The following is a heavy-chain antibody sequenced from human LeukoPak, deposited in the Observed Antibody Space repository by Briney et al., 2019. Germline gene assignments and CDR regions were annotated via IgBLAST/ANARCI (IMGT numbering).Heavy chain of an antibody. Sequence: PGGSLRLSCAASGLTVSSNYMSWVRQAPGKGLEWVAYIQYDGSNEQYADCVKGRFSISRDSSKNILYLQLNSLRAEDTAVYYCAKDRCSNGIGCYYYYMDVWGKGTTVTISS. J-gene: IGHJ6*03. V-gene: IGHV3-30*02. CDR2: IQYDGSNE. CDR3: AKDRCSNGIGCYYYYMDV. CDR1: GLTVSSNY. D-gene: IGHD2-8*01.